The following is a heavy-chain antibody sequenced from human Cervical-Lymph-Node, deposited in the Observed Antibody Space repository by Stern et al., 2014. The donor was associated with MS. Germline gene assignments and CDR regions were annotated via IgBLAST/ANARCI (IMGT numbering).Heavy chain of an antibody. CDR1: GGIFSRYA. J-gene: IGHJ6*02. V-gene: IGHV1-69*01. CDR3: ARVRKGDYYYYYGMDV. Sequence: LVESGAEVKKPGSSVKVSCKASGGIFSRYAISWVRQAPGQGLEWMGGIIPIFGTANYAQKFQGRVTITADESTSTAYMELSSLRSEDTAVYYCARVRKGDYYYYYGMDVWGQGTTVTVSS. D-gene: IGHD2-21*02. CDR2: IIPIFGTA.